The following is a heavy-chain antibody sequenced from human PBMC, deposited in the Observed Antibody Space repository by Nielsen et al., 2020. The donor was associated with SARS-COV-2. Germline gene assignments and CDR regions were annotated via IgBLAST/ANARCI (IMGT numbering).Heavy chain of an antibody. V-gene: IGHV1-46*01. CDR3: ARVRLPWGPAHAFDI. CDR2: INPSGGST. CDR1: GYTFTGYY. J-gene: IGHJ3*02. Sequence: ASVKVSCKASGYTFTGYYMHWVRQAPGQGLEWMGIINPSGGSTSYAQKFQGRVTMTRDTSTSTVYMELSSLRSEDTAVYYCARVRLPWGPAHAFDIWGQGTMVTVSS. D-gene: IGHD7-27*01.